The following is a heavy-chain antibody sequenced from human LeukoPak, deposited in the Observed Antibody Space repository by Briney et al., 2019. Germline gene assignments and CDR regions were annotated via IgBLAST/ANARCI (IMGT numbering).Heavy chain of an antibody. CDR2: INHSGST. CDR3: ARFVDYNRTPPYYFYHYMDV. D-gene: IGHD1-14*01. Sequence: KPSETLSLTCAVYGGSFSGYYWSWVRQPPGKGLEWIGEINHSGSTNYNPSLKSRVTISIDTSKNQFSLKLSSVTAADTAVYFCARFVDYNRTPPYYFYHYMDVWGKGTTVTVSS. J-gene: IGHJ6*03. CDR1: GGSFSGYY. V-gene: IGHV4-34*01.